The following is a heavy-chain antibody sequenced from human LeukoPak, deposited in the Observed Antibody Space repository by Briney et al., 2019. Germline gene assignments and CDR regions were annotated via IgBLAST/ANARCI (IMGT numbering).Heavy chain of an antibody. J-gene: IGHJ4*02. D-gene: IGHD5-18*01. CDR3: ARWGFNYAYYYDY. Sequence: PGGSLRLSCVASGFTFNNNWMSWVRQAPGKGLEWVANIKQDGGEKYYVDSVKGRFTISRDNAKNSLYLQMNSLRAEDTAAYYCARWGFNYAYYYDYWGQGTLVTVSS. V-gene: IGHV3-7*01. CDR2: IKQDGGEK. CDR1: GFTFNNNW.